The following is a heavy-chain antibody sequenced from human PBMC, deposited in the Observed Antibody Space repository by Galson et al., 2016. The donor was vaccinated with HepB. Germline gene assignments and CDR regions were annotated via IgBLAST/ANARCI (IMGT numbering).Heavy chain of an antibody. Sequence: SLRLSCAASGLTLDPYAMHWVRQPPGKGLERVSGISYNSGVKAYADSVKGRFTISRDNAKNALYLQMNSLSVDDTALYYCTKVWDPLPGHYGMDLWGKGTTVTVSS. D-gene: IGHD1-26*01. CDR3: TKVWDPLPGHYGMDL. J-gene: IGHJ6*04. CDR1: GLTLDPYA. V-gene: IGHV3-9*01. CDR2: ISYNSGVK.